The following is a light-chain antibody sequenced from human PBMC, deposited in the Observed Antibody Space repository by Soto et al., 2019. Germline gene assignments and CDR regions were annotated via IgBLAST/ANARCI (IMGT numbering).Light chain of an antibody. V-gene: IGKV1-9*01. CDR3: QQLNTYPPWT. J-gene: IGKJ1*01. CDR2: AAS. CDR1: QGISSY. Sequence: DIQLTQSPSFLSASVGDRVTITCRASQGISSYLAWYQQKPGKAPELLIYAASTLQSGVPSRFSGSGSGTDFTLTISSLQPEDSATYYCQQLNTYPPWTFGQGTTVDIK.